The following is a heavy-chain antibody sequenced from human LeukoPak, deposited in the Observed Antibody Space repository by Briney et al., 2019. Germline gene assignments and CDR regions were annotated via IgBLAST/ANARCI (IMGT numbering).Heavy chain of an antibody. D-gene: IGHD6-13*01. CDR3: ASQRDSSSWYLGGYYYYYMGV. CDR2: IIPIFGTA. V-gene: IGHV1-69*13. J-gene: IGHJ6*03. Sequence: SVKVSCKASGGTFSSYAISWVRQAPGQGLEWMGGIIPIFGTANYAQKFQGRVTITADESTSTAYMELSSLRSEDTAVYYCASQRDSSSWYLGGYYYYYMGVWGKGTTVTVSS. CDR1: GGTFSSYA.